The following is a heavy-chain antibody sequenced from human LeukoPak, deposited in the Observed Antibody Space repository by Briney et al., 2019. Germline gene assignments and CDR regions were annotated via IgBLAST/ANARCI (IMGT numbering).Heavy chain of an antibody. J-gene: IGHJ5*02. D-gene: IGHD3-10*01. V-gene: IGHV1-2*02. CDR3: ATSPITMARGVIISHQNWFDP. CDR2: INPNSSGT. Sequence: ASVKVSCKASGYTFTGYYMHWMRQAPGQGQELMGWINPNSSGTTYEQKFQGKGTMTRVTSISTAYMELSKLRPDHTAVYYCATSPITMARGVIISHQNWFDPWGQGTLVTVSS. CDR1: GYTFTGYY.